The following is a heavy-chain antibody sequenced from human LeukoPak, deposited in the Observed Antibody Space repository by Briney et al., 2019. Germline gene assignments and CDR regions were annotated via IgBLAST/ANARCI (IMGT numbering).Heavy chain of an antibody. CDR3: AREIHAFDI. CDR1: CYSISSGYY. D-gene: IGHD5-18*01. Sequence: SETLSLTCAVSCYSISSGYYWGWIRQPPGKGLEWIGSIYHSGSTYYNPSLKSRVTISVDTSKNQFSLKLSSVTAADTAVYYCAREIHAFDIWGQGTMVTVSS. V-gene: IGHV4-38-2*01. CDR2: IYHSGST. J-gene: IGHJ3*02.